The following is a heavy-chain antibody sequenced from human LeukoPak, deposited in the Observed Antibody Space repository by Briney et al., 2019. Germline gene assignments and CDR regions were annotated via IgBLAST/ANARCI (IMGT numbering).Heavy chain of an antibody. Sequence: GESLRLSCAASGFIFSRYWMSWVRQLPGKGLEWVANINQDGTEKYYVDSVKGRFTISRDNAKNSLDLQMNSLRVEDTGIYYCVKVAKYYYGSETYYFFEHWGQGTPVTASS. CDR1: GFIFSRYW. V-gene: IGHV3-7*01. CDR3: VKVAKYYYGSETYYFFEH. D-gene: IGHD3-10*01. CDR2: INQDGTEK. J-gene: IGHJ4*02.